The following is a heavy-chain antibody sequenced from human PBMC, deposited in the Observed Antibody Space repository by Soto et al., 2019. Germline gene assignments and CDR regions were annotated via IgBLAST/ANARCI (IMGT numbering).Heavy chain of an antibody. J-gene: IGHJ5*02. CDR1: GFTFSDYY. V-gene: IGHV3-11*01. Sequence: GGSLRLSCAASGFTFSDYYMSWIRQAPGKGLEWVSYISSSGSTIYYADSVKGRFTISRDNTKNSLYLQMNSLRAEDTAVYYCARDFYSNYGLSNLFYPWGKGTLVPVSS. D-gene: IGHD4-4*01. CDR3: ARDFYSNYGLSNLFYP. CDR2: ISSSGSTI.